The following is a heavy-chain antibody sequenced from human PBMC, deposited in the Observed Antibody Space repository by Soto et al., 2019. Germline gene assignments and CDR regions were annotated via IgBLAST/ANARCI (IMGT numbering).Heavy chain of an antibody. CDR3: ARDSSPYYDFWSGFYTYFDY. D-gene: IGHD3-3*01. J-gene: IGHJ4*02. CDR1: GFTFSNYA. CDR2: ISNTGNTI. V-gene: IGHV3-48*04. Sequence: PGGSLRLSCEASGFTFSNYAMNWVRQAPGKGLEWVSYISNTGNTIYYGESVKGRFTISRDNAKNTLFLQMNSLRADDTAVYYCARDSSPYYDFWSGFYTYFDYWGQGALVTVSS.